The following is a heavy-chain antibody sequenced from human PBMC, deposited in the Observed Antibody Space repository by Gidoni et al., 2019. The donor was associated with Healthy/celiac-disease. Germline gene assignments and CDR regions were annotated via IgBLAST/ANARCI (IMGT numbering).Heavy chain of an antibody. J-gene: IGHJ3*02. CDR3: AGALNSLVVIRPDDAFDI. Sequence: QVQLQESGPGLVKPSETLSLTCTVSGGSISSYYLSWIRQPPGKGLEWIGYIYYSGSTNYNPSLKSRVTISVDTSKNQFSLKLSSVTAADTAVYYCAGALNSLVVIRPDDAFDIWGQGTMVTVSS. CDR1: GGSISSYY. CDR2: IYYSGST. D-gene: IGHD3-22*01. V-gene: IGHV4-59*01.